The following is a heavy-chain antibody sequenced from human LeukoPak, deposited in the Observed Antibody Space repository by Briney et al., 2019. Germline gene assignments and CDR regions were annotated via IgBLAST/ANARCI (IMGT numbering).Heavy chain of an antibody. CDR1: GGSLSGHY. D-gene: IGHD2-2*01. V-gene: IGHV4-59*11. CDR2: IYYTGTT. CDR3: ARFSWGCSTASCYLTN. Sequence: SETLSLTCTVGGGSLSGHYWGWIRQPPGKGLELVGHIYYTGTTFYDPSLNSRVTITLDTSRNQFSLRLTSVIAADTAVYYCARFSWGCSTASCYLTNWGQGALVTVSS. J-gene: IGHJ4*02.